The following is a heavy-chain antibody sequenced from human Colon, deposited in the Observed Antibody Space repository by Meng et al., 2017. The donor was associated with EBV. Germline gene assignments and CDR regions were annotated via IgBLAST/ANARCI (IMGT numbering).Heavy chain of an antibody. J-gene: IGHJ4*02. Sequence: QLQLQESGSGLAKPSQTLSLTCDVSGASVTNGGYSWSWIRQPPGKGLEWIGYIYHSGSTKYNPSLKSRVTISVDTSKNQFSLKLSSVTAADTAVYFCARGELLWDYWGQGTLVTVSS. CDR3: ARGELLWDY. CDR2: IYHSGST. D-gene: IGHD2-2*01. CDR1: GASVTNGGYS. V-gene: IGHV4-30-2*01.